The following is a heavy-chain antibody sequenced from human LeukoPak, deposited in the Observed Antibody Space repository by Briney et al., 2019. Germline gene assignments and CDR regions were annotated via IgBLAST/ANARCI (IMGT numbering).Heavy chain of an antibody. Sequence: GASVKVSCKASGGTFSSYAISWVRQAPGQGLEWMGGIIPIFGTANYAQKFQGRVTITADESTSTAYMELRSLRSEDTAVYYCARDIHYDSSGYYHPHFDYWGQGTLVTVSS. CDR2: IIPIFGTA. J-gene: IGHJ4*02. CDR1: GGTFSSYA. CDR3: ARDIHYDSSGYYHPHFDY. V-gene: IGHV1-69*13. D-gene: IGHD3-22*01.